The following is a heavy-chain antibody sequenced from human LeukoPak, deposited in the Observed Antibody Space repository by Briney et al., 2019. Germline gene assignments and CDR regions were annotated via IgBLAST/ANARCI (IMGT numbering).Heavy chain of an antibody. CDR2: INPNSGGT. D-gene: IGHD4-17*01. V-gene: IGHV1-2*02. Sequence: ASVKVSCKASGYTFTAYYIHWVRQAPGQGLEWMGWINPNSGGTNSAQKFQGRVTMTRDTSITTAYMELSSLRSDDTAVYFCAREPYGDYVGPGDYWGQGTLVTVSS. CDR3: AREPYGDYVGPGDY. CDR1: GYTFTAYY. J-gene: IGHJ4*02.